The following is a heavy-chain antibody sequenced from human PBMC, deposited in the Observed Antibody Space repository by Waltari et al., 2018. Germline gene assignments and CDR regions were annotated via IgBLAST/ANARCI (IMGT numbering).Heavy chain of an antibody. CDR2: IYSSGSS. Sequence: QVQLQESGPGLVKPSETLSLTCTVSGGSISSSYWSWVRQPPGKGLEWIGYIYSSGSSNYNPALNSRVTISVDTAKNQFSLKLNSVTAADTAVYYCARVLRSAWGVWFDPWGPGTLVIVSS. CDR1: GGSISSSY. CDR3: ARVLRSAWGVWFDP. V-gene: IGHV4-59*01. D-gene: IGHD3-16*01. J-gene: IGHJ5*02.